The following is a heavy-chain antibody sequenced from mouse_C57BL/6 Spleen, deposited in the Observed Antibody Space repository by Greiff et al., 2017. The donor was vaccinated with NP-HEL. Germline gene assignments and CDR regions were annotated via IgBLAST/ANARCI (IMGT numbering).Heavy chain of an antibody. V-gene: IGHV1-66*01. Sequence: VQLQQSGPELVKPGASVKISCKASGYSFTSYYIHWVKQRPGQGLEWIGWIYPGSGNTKYNEKFKGKATLTADTSSSTAYMQLSSLTSEDSAVYYCARGYSNFSFDYWGQGTTLTVSS. CDR2: IYPGSGNT. CDR1: GYSFTSYY. D-gene: IGHD2-5*01. J-gene: IGHJ2*01. CDR3: ARGYSNFSFDY.